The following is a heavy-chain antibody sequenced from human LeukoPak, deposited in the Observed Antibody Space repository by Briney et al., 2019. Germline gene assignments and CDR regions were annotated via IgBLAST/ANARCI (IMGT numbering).Heavy chain of an antibody. Sequence: SETLSLTCTVSGGSISSSSYYWGWIRQPPGKGLEWIGSIYYSGSTCYNPPLKSRVTISVDTSKNQFSLKLSSVTAADTAVYYCARDSITIFGVVIFPNWFDPWGQGTLVTVSS. CDR1: GGSISSSSYY. D-gene: IGHD3-3*01. CDR2: IYYSGST. J-gene: IGHJ5*02. V-gene: IGHV4-39*07. CDR3: ARDSITIFGVVIFPNWFDP.